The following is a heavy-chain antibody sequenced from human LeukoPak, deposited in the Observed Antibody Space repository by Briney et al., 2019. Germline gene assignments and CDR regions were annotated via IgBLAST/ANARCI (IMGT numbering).Heavy chain of an antibody. CDR2: INHSGST. V-gene: IGHV4-34*01. J-gene: IGHJ4*02. D-gene: IGHD3-3*01. Sequence: NSSETLSLTCAVYGGSFSGYYWSWIRQPPGKGLERIGEINHSGSTNYNPSLKSRVTISVDTSKNQFSLKLSSVTAADTAVYYCARGPSRFWSGYYNRGGFDYWGQGTLVTVSS. CDR1: GGSFSGYY. CDR3: ARGPSRFWSGYYNRGGFDY.